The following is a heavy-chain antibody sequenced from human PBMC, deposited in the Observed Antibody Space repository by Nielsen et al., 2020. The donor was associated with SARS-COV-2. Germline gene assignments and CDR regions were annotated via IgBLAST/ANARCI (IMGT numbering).Heavy chain of an antibody. CDR3: ARGDLVVVPSPILGLGPFFYYFYLDV. CDR2: VSHSGSI. Sequence: SETLSLTCAVSGGSVSSNDWWTWVRQSPGKGLEWIGEVSHSGSINYNPSLNSRVTLSMDKSKRQFPLRLTSVSAADTAVYFCARGDLVVVPSPILGLGPFFYYFYLDVWGKGTTVIVSS. V-gene: IGHV4-4*02. J-gene: IGHJ6*03. D-gene: IGHD2-2*01. CDR1: GGSVSSNDW.